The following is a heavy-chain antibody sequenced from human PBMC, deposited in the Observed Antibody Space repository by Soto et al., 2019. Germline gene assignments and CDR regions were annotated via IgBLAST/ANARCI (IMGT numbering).Heavy chain of an antibody. V-gene: IGHV3-23*01. Sequence: GGSLRLSCTASGFTFSSYAMNWVRQAPGKGLEWVSGISGSGANTYNADSVKGRFTISRDNSKNTLHLQMHSLRAEDMAVYYCAKAPLGVTLFGVVPYIDVRGKGTSVTVSS. CDR3: AKAPLGVTLFGVVPYIDV. D-gene: IGHD3-3*01. J-gene: IGHJ6*03. CDR2: ISGSGANT. CDR1: GFTFSSYA.